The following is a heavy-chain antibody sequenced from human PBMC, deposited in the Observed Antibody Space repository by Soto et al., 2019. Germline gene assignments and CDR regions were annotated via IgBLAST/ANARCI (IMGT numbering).Heavy chain of an antibody. CDR2: INHSGST. J-gene: IGHJ6*02. V-gene: IGHV4-34*01. CDR1: GGSFSGYY. Sequence: PSETLSLTCAVYGGSFSGYYWSWIRQPPGKGLEWIGEINHSGSTNYNPSLKSRVTISVDTSKNQFSLKLSSVTAADTAVYYCERRAFYYGMDVWGQGTTVTVS. CDR3: ERRAFYYGMDV.